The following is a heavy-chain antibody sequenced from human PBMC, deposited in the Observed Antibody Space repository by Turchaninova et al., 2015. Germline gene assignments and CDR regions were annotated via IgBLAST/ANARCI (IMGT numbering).Heavy chain of an antibody. CDR1: DFSLPSTYD. Sequence: QVQLQESGPGLVKPSETLSLTFAVTDFSLPSTYDWGGTRQSPGKGLEWIGTVYDSGSTYYNPSLNRRVTISLDTSKKHFSLKLSSVTAADTAIYYCARLRRRYFDYWGQGALVTVSS. J-gene: IGHJ4*02. CDR3: ARLRRRYFDY. V-gene: IGHV4-38-2*01. CDR2: VYDSGST.